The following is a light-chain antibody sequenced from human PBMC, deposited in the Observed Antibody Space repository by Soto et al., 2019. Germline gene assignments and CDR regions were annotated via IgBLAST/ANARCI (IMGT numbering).Light chain of an antibody. Sequence: QSALTQPASVSGSPGQSITISCTGTSSDVGAYNFVSWYQQHPGKAPKLMISEVSNRPAGVSNRFSGSRSGNTASLTISGLQAEDEADYYCSSYTSSSNLYVFGTGTKLTVL. CDR1: SSDVGAYNF. CDR2: EVS. V-gene: IGLV2-14*01. CDR3: SSYTSSSNLYV. J-gene: IGLJ1*01.